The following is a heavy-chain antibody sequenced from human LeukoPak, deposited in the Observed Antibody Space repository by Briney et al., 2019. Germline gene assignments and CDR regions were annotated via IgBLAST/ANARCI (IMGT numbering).Heavy chain of an antibody. CDR2: IYYSGST. CDR3: ARPGRIRCSSTSCPYDAFDI. Sequence: SETLPLTCTVSGGSISSSSYYWGWIRQPPGKGLEWIGSIYYSGSTYYNPSLKSRVTISVDTSKNQFSLKLSSVTAADTPVYYCARPGRIRCSSTSCPYDAFDIWGQGTMVTVSS. CDR1: GGSISSSSYY. V-gene: IGHV4-39*01. D-gene: IGHD2-2*01. J-gene: IGHJ3*02.